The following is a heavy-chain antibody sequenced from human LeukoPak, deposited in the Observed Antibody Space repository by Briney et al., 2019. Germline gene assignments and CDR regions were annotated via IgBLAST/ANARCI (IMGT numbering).Heavy chain of an antibody. CDR3: ARVIDSGWANAFDI. J-gene: IGHJ3*02. CDR1: GFTFSSYA. V-gene: IGHV3-23*01. D-gene: IGHD6-19*01. Sequence: GGSLRLSCVASGFTFSSYAMSWVRQAPGKGLEWLSVISGSGGSTYYADSLKGRFTISRDNSKNTLYLQMNSLRAEDTAVYYCARVIDSGWANAFDIWGQGTMVTVSS. CDR2: ISGSGGST.